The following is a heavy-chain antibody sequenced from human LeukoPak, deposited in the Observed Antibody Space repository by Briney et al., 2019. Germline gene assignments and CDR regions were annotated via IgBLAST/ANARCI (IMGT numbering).Heavy chain of an antibody. V-gene: IGHV3-23*01. D-gene: IGHD6-13*01. CDR2: ISGSGGST. CDR1: GFTFSSYA. Sequence: PGGSLRLSCAASGFTFSSYAMSWVRQAPGKGLEWVSAISGSGGSTYYADSVKGRFTISRDNSKNTLYLQMNSLRAEDTAVYYCAKDLGGSSWYGDDYYYYGMDVWGQGTTVTVSS. CDR3: AKDLGGSSWYGDDYYYYGMDV. J-gene: IGHJ6*02.